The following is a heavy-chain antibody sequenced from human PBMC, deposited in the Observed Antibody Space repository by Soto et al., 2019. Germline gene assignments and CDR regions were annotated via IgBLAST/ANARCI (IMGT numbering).Heavy chain of an antibody. J-gene: IGHJ4*02. D-gene: IGHD3-3*01. CDR1: GGSISSSSYY. CDR2: IYYSGST. V-gene: IGHV4-39*01. Sequence: ASETLSLTCTVSGGSISSSSYYWGWIRQTPGKGLEWIGSIYYSGSTYYNPSLKSRVTISVDTSKNQFSLKLSSVTAADTAVYYCASTLPYYDFWSGLRFDYWGQGTLVTVSS. CDR3: ASTLPYYDFWSGLRFDY.